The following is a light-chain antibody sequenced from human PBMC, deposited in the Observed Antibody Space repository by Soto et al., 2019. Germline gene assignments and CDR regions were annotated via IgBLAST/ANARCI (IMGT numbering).Light chain of an antibody. CDR2: AAS. V-gene: IGKV3-15*01. Sequence: EIVMTQSPATLSVSPGERATLSCRASQSVSSNLAWYQQKPGQGPRLLIYAASTRATGIPARFSGSGSGTHFTLTSTSLHSEDFPVYHFQQYNNSPYTFGQGTKLQMK. J-gene: IGKJ2*01. CDR1: QSVSSN. CDR3: QQYNNSPYT.